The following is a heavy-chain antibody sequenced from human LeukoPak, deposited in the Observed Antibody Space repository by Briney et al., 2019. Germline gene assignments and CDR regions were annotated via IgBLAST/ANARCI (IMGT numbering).Heavy chain of an antibody. D-gene: IGHD2-15*01. Sequence: ASVKVSCKASGYTFTSYAMHWVRQPPGQRLEWMGWINAGNGNTKYSQKFQGRVTITRDTSASTAYMELSSLRSEDTAVYYCARGGGGSCYDYWGQGTLVTVSS. CDR2: INAGNGNT. CDR1: GYTFTSYA. CDR3: ARGGGGSCYDY. V-gene: IGHV1-3*01. J-gene: IGHJ4*02.